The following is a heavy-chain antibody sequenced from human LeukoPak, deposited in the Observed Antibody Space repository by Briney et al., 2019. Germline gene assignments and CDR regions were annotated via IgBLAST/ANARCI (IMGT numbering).Heavy chain of an antibody. CDR2: ISAYNGNT. CDR1: GYTFTSYG. D-gene: IGHD5-24*01. V-gene: IGHV1-18*01. Sequence: VASVKVSCKASGYTFTSYGISWVRQAPGQGLEWMGWISAYNGNTNYAQKLQGRVTMTTDTSTSTAYIELRSLRSDDTAVYYCARDQEMGYYYGMDVWGQGTTVTVSS. J-gene: IGHJ6*02. CDR3: ARDQEMGYYYGMDV.